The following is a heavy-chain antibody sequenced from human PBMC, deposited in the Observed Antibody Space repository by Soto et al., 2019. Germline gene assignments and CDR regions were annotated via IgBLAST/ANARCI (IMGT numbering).Heavy chain of an antibody. CDR1: GGSISSGDYY. Sequence: TLSLTCTVSGGSISSGDYYWSWIRQPPGKGLEWIGYIYYSGSTYYNPSLKSRVTISVDTSKNQFSLKLSSVTAADTAVYYSARYVDTDMGFGYWGQGTLVTVSS. CDR3: ARYVDTDMGFGY. D-gene: IGHD5-18*01. CDR2: IYYSGST. V-gene: IGHV4-30-4*01. J-gene: IGHJ4*02.